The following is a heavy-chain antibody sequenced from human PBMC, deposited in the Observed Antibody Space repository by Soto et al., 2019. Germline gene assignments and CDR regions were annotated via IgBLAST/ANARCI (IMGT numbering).Heavy chain of an antibody. CDR3: ARCANSIGWYVQCYFDY. V-gene: IGHV4-59*01. Sequence: QVQLQESDPGLVKPSETLSLTCTVYGCSISSYYWSWIRQPPGKGLEWLGYIFYNGNTNYNPSLKSRGTISVDTSKSQFSLNLSSVTAADTAVYYCARCANSIGWYVQCYFDYWGQGTLVTVSS. J-gene: IGHJ4*02. CDR2: IFYNGNT. CDR1: GCSISSYY. D-gene: IGHD6-19*01.